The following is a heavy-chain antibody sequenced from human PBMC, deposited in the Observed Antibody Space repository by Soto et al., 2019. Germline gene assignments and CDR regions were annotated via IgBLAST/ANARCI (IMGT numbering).Heavy chain of an antibody. CDR1: GFTFSSYA. J-gene: IGHJ6*03. V-gene: IGHV3-23*01. CDR2: INGSGGST. Sequence: EVQLLESGGGLVQPGGSLRLSCAASGFTFSSYAMSWVRQAPGKGLEWVSAINGSGGSTYYADSVKGRFTISRDNSKNTLYLQMNSLRAEDTAVYYCAKGGTLVATVYYYMDVWGKGTTVTVSS. CDR3: AKGGTLVATVYYYMDV. D-gene: IGHD5-12*01.